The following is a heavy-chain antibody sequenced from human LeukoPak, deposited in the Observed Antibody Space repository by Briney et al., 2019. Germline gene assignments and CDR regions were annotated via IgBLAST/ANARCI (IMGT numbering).Heavy chain of an antibody. CDR2: ISYDGSNK. Sequence: GGSLRLSCAASGFTFSSYGVHWVRQAPGKGLEWVAVISYDGSNKYYADSVKGRFTISRDNSKNTLYLQMNSLRAEDTAVYYCAKEGYDSSWGQGTLVTVSS. D-gene: IGHD3-22*01. V-gene: IGHV3-30*18. CDR1: GFTFSSYG. J-gene: IGHJ4*02. CDR3: AKEGYDSS.